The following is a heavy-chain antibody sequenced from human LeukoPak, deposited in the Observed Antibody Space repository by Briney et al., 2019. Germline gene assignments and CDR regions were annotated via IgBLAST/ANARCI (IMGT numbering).Heavy chain of an antibody. CDR2: ISAYNGNT. V-gene: IGHV1-18*01. Sequence: ASVKVSCKASGYTFTSYGISWVRQAPGQGLEWMGWISAYNGNTNYAQKLQGRVTMTTDTSTSTAYMELRSLRSDDTAVYYCARDFYVYYYGSGRPEAFGAFDIWGQGTMVTVSS. J-gene: IGHJ3*02. CDR3: ARDFYVYYYGSGRPEAFGAFDI. D-gene: IGHD3-10*01. CDR1: GYTFTSYG.